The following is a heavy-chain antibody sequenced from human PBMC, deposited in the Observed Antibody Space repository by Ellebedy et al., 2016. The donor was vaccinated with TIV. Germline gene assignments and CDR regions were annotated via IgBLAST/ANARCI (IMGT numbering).Heavy chain of an antibody. V-gene: IGHV5-10-1*01. CDR3: ASELWGSYRYGIRG. CDR1: GYSFTSYW. Sequence: GESLKISXKASGYSFTSYWISWVRQMPGKGLEWMVRIDPSDSYTNYSPSFQGHVTISADKSISTAYLQWSSLKASDTAMYYCASELWGSYRYGIRGWGQGTLVTVSS. CDR2: IDPSDSYT. D-gene: IGHD3-16*02. J-gene: IGHJ4*02.